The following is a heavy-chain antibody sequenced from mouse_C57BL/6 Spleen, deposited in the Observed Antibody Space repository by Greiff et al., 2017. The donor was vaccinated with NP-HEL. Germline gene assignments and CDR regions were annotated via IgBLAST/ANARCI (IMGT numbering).Heavy chain of an antibody. D-gene: IGHD2-1*01. Sequence: VQLQQSGPELVKPGASVKISCKASGYSFTGYYMNWVKQSPEKSLEWIGEINPSTGGTTYNQKFKAKATLTVDKSSSTAYMQLKSLTSEDSAVYYCASIYYGNYVLYFDYWGQGTTLTVSS. CDR1: GYSFTGYY. CDR2: INPSTGGT. J-gene: IGHJ2*01. V-gene: IGHV1-42*01. CDR3: ASIYYGNYVLYFDY.